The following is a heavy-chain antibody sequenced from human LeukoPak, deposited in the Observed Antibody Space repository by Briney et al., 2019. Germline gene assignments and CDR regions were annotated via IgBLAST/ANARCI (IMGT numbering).Heavy chain of an antibody. D-gene: IGHD4-17*01. CDR2: IYYSGST. CDR1: GGSFSSYY. V-gene: IGHV4-59*01. J-gene: IGHJ4*02. Sequence: SETLSLTCAVYGGSFSSYYWSWIRQPPGKGLEWIGYIYYSGSTNYNPSLKSRVTISVDTSKNQFSLKLSSVTAADTAVYYCARGDDYGDYEAYWGQGTLVTVSS. CDR3: ARGDDYGDYEAY.